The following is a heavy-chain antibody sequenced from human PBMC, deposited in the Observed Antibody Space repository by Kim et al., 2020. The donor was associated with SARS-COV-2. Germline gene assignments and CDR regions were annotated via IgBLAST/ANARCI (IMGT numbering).Heavy chain of an antibody. CDR3: ARQGGCSGGSCYQPKDS. Sequence: GESLQISCKGSGYSFTNYWISWVRQMPGKGLEWMGRIDPSDSYIDYSPSFEGHVSISVDKAMNTAYLQWSTLQASDGAMYYCARQGGCSGGSCYQPKDSWGQGTLVTVSS. J-gene: IGHJ5*01. CDR2: IDPSDSYI. D-gene: IGHD2-15*01. CDR1: GYSFTNYW. V-gene: IGHV5-10-1*01.